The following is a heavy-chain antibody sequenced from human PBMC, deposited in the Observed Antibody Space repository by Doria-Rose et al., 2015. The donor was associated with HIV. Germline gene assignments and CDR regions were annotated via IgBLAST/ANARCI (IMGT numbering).Heavy chain of an antibody. CDR2: IFSDDES. D-gene: IGHD6-13*01. CDR3: ARIKSSRWSHKYYFDF. CDR1: GVSLSSPGMG. J-gene: IGHJ4*02. V-gene: IGHV2-26*01. Sequence: QESGPVLVKPTETLTLTCAVSGVSLSSPGMGVSWIRQPPGKALEWLANIFSDDESSYKTSLNSRLTISRGTSTSQVVLTMTDMDPVDTATYYCARIKSSRWSHKYYFDFWGQGTLVIVSA.